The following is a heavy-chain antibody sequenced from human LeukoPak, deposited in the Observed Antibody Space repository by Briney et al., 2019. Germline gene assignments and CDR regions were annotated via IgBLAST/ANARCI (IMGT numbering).Heavy chain of an antibody. CDR2: IIPIYNPV. CDR1: GGTFSSYA. V-gene: IGHV1-69*15. D-gene: IGHD2-21*02. CDR3: AREPLGCGGDCHFDY. J-gene: IGHJ4*02. Sequence: SVKVSCKTSGGTFSSYAFSWMRQAPGQGLEWVGRIIPIYNPVDYTQRFQGRVTITAHESTNTVYLELSSLRYDDTAVYYCAREPLGCGGDCHFDYWGQGTLVTVSS.